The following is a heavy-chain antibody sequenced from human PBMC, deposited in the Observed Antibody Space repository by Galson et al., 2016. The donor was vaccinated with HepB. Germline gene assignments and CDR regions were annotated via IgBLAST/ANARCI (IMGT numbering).Heavy chain of an antibody. J-gene: IGHJ4*02. V-gene: IGHV3-9*01. D-gene: IGHD5-24*01. Sequence: SLRLSCAASGFIFDDCAMHWVRQAPGKGLEWVSSISWNSGTIAYAGSVRGRFTISRDNAKNSLYLQMNSLGIEDTGVYYCVKDMAERAYYPDYWGQGTLVAVSS. CDR3: VKDMAERAYYPDY. CDR1: GFIFDDCA. CDR2: ISWNSGTI.